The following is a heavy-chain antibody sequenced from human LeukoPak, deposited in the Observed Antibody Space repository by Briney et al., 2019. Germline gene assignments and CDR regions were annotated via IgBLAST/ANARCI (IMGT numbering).Heavy chain of an antibody. J-gene: IGHJ4*02. V-gene: IGHV3-64*01. CDR2: ISSNGGST. CDR3: AGEAPVRGAPLDY. D-gene: IGHD3-10*01. CDR1: GFTFSSYA. Sequence: GGSLRLSCAASGFTFSSYAMHWVRQAPGKGLEYVSAISSNGGSTYYANSVKGRFTISRDNSKNTLYLQMGSLRAEDMAVYYCAGEAPVRGAPLDYWGQGTLVTVSS.